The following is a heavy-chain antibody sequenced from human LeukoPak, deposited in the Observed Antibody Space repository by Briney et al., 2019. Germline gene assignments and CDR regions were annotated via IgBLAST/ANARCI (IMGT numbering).Heavy chain of an antibody. CDR3: VRRGLSNVGPSAVGVDSYEY. CDR2: ISYDGSHK. V-gene: IGHV3-30*04. CDR1: GFTFSSYV. D-gene: IGHD3-10*01. J-gene: IGHJ4*02. Sequence: GGSLRLSCAASGFTFSSYVMHWVRQAQGKWLEWVAVISYDGSHKYYADSVKGRFTISRDNSKNTLYLQMETLRTDDTDIYYCVRRGLSNVGPSAVGVDSYEYWGQGIQVTVSS.